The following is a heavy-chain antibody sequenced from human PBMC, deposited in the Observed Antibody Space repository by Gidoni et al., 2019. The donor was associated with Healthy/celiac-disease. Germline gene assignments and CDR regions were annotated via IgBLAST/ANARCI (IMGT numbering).Heavy chain of an antibody. V-gene: IGHV1-46*03. J-gene: IGHJ5*01. CDR3: GRGGYSSSPPVGDWFDP. Sequence: QVQLVQSGAEVKKPGASVKVSCKASGYTFTSYYMHWVRQAPGQGLEWMGIINPSGGSTNYAQKFQGRVTMTRDTSTSTGYMELGSLRSGDTAVYYCGRGGYSSSPPVGDWFDPWGQGTLVTVSS. D-gene: IGHD6-6*01. CDR1: GYTFTSYY. CDR2: INPSGGST.